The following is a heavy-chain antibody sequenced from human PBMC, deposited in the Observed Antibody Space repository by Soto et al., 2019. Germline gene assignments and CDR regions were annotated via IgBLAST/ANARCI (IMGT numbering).Heavy chain of an antibody. CDR3: ARENYYGSGSFYSDAFDI. CDR2: IIPMSGRA. D-gene: IGHD3-10*01. J-gene: IGHJ3*02. V-gene: IGHV1-69*13. CDR1: GGTFSSYG. Sequence: SSVKVSCKASGGTFSSYGIHWVRQAPGQGLEWMGGIIPMSGRANYGQKFQGRVAISVDESTRAAYMELSSLRSEDTAMYYCARENYYGSGSFYSDAFDIWGQGTMVTVSS.